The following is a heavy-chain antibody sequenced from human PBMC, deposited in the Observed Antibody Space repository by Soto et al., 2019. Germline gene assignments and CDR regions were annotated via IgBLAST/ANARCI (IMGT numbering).Heavy chain of an antibody. D-gene: IGHD3-3*01. Sequence: EVQLLESGGGLVQPGGSLRLSCAASGFTFSGFAMTWVRQAPGKGLEWVSSISGNAYGIYYEDSVKGRFTISRDNSKNTLYLQMSSLRAEDTAIYYCARPAYYDFWSGLEIWGQGSLVTVSS. J-gene: IGHJ4*02. V-gene: IGHV3-23*01. CDR1: GFTFSGFA. CDR3: ARPAYYDFWSGLEI. CDR2: ISGNAYGI.